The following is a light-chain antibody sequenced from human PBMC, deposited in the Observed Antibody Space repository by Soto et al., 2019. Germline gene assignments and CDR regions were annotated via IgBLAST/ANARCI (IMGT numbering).Light chain of an antibody. CDR2: DAS. V-gene: IGKV1-5*01. J-gene: IGKJ1*01. CDR3: QQYNSYST. CDR1: QSISSW. Sequence: DIQMTQSPSTLSASVGDRVTITCRASQSISSWLAWYQQKPGKAPKLLIYDASSLESGVPSRFSGSGSGTEFTLTISSLQPHDFATYYCQQYNSYSTFGHGTKVDLK.